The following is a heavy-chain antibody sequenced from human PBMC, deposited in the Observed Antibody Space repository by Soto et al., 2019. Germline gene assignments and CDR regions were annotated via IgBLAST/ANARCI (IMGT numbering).Heavy chain of an antibody. J-gene: IGHJ6*02. CDR3: ARDISVSYGYGYYYYGMDV. Sequence: QVQLQESGPGLVKPSQTLSLTCTVSGGSISSGGYYWSWIRQHPGKGLEWIGYIYYSGSTYYNPSLKIRVTRSVDTSKNHVSLKLSSVTAADTAVYYCARDISVSYGYGYYYYGMDVWGQGTTVTVSS. D-gene: IGHD5-18*01. CDR2: IYYSGST. CDR1: GGSISSGGYY. V-gene: IGHV4-31*03.